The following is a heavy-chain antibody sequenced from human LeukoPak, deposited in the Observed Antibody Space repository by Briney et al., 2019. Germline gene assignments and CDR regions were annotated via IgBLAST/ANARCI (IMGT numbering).Heavy chain of an antibody. CDR1: GGSFSGYY. D-gene: IGHD3-10*01. CDR3: ARRNVLLWSGESLDWFDP. CDR2: INHSGST. J-gene: IGHJ5*02. Sequence: SETLSLTCAVYGGSFSGYYWSWIRQPPGKGLEWTGEINHSGSTNYNPSLKSRVTISVDTSKNQFSLKLSSVTAADTAVYYCARRNVLLWSGESLDWFDPWGQGTLVTVSS. V-gene: IGHV4-34*01.